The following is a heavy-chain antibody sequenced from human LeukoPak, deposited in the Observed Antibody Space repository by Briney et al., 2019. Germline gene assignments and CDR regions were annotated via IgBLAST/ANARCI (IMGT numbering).Heavy chain of an antibody. CDR2: ISYDESNK. D-gene: IGHD3-22*01. CDR3: AKEAVNYYDSSGYFDDAFDI. V-gene: IGHV3-30*18. Sequence: GGSLRLSCAASGFTFSSYGMHWVRQAPGKGLEWVAVISYDESNKYYADSVKGRFTISRDNSKNTLYLQMNSLRAEDTAVYYCAKEAVNYYDSSGYFDDAFDIWGQGTMVTVSS. CDR1: GFTFSSYG. J-gene: IGHJ3*02.